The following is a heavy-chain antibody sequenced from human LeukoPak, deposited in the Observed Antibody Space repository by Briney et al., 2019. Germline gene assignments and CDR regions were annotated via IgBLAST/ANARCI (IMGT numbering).Heavy chain of an antibody. V-gene: IGHV3-23*01. CDR2: ISAGTGVT. J-gene: IGHJ5*02. CDR3: ARDVLDVAAAGWGRPLDR. CDR1: GFTFSLYA. D-gene: IGHD6-13*01. Sequence: PGGSLRPSCAASGFTFSLYAMTWVRQAPGKGLEWVSQISAGTGVTYYAQSVRGRFTISRDDSKSTLYLHMSGLRGEDTAVYYCARDVLDVAAAGWGRPLDRWGQGTRVTVSS.